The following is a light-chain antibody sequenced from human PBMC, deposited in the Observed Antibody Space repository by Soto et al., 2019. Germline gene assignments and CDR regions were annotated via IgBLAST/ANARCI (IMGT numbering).Light chain of an antibody. V-gene: IGKV3-20*01. J-gene: IGKJ4*01. CDR2: GAS. CDR3: QQYDNSPPLT. Sequence: EIVLTQSPGTLSLSPGARATLSCRASQSVSSNYLAWYQQKPGQAPRLLIYGASSRATGIPDRFSGSGSGTDFTLTISRLEPEDFAVYYCQQYDNSPPLTFGGGTKVEVK. CDR1: QSVSSNY.